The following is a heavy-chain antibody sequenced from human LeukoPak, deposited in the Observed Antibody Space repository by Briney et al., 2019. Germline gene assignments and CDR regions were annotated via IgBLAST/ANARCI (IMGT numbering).Heavy chain of an antibody. CDR2: IYYSGST. D-gene: IGHD3-22*01. J-gene: IGHJ2*01. CDR1: GGSFSGYY. CDR3: ARHRVDYYDSSGPNWYFDL. Sequence: SETLSLTRAVYGGSFSGYYWGWIRQPPGKGLEWIGSIYYSGSTYYNPSLKSRVTISIGTSKNQFSLKLSSVTAADTAVYYCARHRVDYYDSSGPNWYFDLWGRGTLVTVSS. V-gene: IGHV4-39*01.